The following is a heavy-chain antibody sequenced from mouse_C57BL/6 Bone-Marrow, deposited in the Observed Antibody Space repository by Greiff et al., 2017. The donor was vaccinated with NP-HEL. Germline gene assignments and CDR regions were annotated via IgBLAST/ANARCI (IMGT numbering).Heavy chain of an antibody. Sequence: VQLQQPGAELVRPGTSVKLSCKASGYTFTSYWMHWVKQRPGQGLEWIGVIDPSDSYTNYNQKFKGKATLTVDTSSSTAYMQLSSLTSEDSAVYYCATVVPHWYFDVWGTGTTVTVSS. CDR2: IDPSDSYT. D-gene: IGHD1-1*01. CDR1: GYTFTSYW. V-gene: IGHV1-59*01. J-gene: IGHJ1*03. CDR3: ATVVPHWYFDV.